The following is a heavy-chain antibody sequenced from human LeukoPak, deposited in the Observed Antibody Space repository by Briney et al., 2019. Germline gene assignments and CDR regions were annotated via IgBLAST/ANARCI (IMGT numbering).Heavy chain of an antibody. V-gene: IGHV4-34*01. CDR1: GGSFSGYY. Sequence: SETLSLTCAVYGGSFSGYYWSWIRQPPGKGLEWIGEINHSGSTNYNPSLKSRVTISVDTSKNQFSLKLSSVTAADTAVYYCARQEDDVLTGYFLSYWGQGTLVTVSS. D-gene: IGHD3-9*01. CDR2: INHSGST. CDR3: ARQEDDVLTGYFLSY. J-gene: IGHJ4*02.